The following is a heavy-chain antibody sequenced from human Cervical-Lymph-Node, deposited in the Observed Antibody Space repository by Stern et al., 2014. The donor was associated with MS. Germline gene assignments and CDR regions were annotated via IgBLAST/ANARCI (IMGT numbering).Heavy chain of an antibody. CDR1: GGSMASSTGGYF. CDR2: IYYSGSS. J-gene: IGHJ4*02. D-gene: IGHD2-21*02. Sequence: VQLVESGPGLVKPSQTLSLICAVSGGSMASSTGGYFWSWIRQPPGKGLEWIGFIYYSGSSYYNPSLKRRTTISVYTSKNQVSLRLTSMTAADTAVYYCARVAYCGGDCSAFDSWGQGTLVTVSS. CDR3: ARVAYCGGDCSAFDS. V-gene: IGHV4-31*11.